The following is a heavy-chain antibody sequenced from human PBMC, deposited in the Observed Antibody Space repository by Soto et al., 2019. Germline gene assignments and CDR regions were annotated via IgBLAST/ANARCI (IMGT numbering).Heavy chain of an antibody. J-gene: IGHJ4*02. CDR1: GYTFTGYH. V-gene: IGHV1-2*02. CDR2: IIPSSGST. Sequence: QVHLEQSGAEVKKAGASVKVSCKASGYTFTGYHMHWVRQAPGQGVEWMGWIIPSSGSTNYAQKFQGRVTMTRGTSITTAYMELSRLTSDDTAVYYCARDQYSGSFLYWGQGTLVTVSS. D-gene: IGHD1-26*01. CDR3: ARDQYSGSFLY.